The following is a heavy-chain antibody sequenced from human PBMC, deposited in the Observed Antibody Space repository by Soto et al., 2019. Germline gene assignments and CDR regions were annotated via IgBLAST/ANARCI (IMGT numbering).Heavy chain of an antibody. CDR1: GFSFSNSW. CDR3: ARAYS. J-gene: IGHJ4*02. CDR2: IKEDGSAR. Sequence: DLAESGGGLVQPGGSLRLSCAASGFSFSNSWMSWVRQAPGKGLEWVANIKEDGSARYYVDSVKGRFTISRDNAKNSLYLQMNSLRTDDTAVYYCARAYSWGQGTMVTVSS. V-gene: IGHV3-7*01. D-gene: IGHD2-21*01.